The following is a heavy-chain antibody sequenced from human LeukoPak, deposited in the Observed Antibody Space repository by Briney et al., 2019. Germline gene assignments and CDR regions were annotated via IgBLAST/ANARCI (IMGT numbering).Heavy chain of an antibody. V-gene: IGHV4-39*07. CDR2: IYYSGST. D-gene: IGHD6-19*01. CDR3: ARGTAVAIFDY. J-gene: IGHJ4*02. CDR1: SGSISSSSYY. Sequence: PSETLSLTCTVSSGSISSSSYYWGWIRQPPGKGLEWIGSIYYSGSTYYNPSLKSRVTISVDTSKNQFSLKLSSVTAADTAVYYCARGTAVAIFDYWGQGTLVTVSS.